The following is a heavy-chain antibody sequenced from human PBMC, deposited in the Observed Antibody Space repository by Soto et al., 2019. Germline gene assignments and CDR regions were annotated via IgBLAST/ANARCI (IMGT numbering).Heavy chain of an antibody. Sequence: QVQLVESGGGVVQPGRSLRLSCAASGFTFSSYGMHWVRQAPGKGLEWVAVISYDGSNKYYADSVKGRFTISRDNSKNTLYLQMNSLRAEDTAVYYCAKDWDGADSGSYYRSYYYGIDVWGQGTTVTVSS. CDR2: ISYDGSNK. V-gene: IGHV3-30*18. D-gene: IGHD1-26*01. CDR1: GFTFSSYG. CDR3: AKDWDGADSGSYYRSYYYGIDV. J-gene: IGHJ6*02.